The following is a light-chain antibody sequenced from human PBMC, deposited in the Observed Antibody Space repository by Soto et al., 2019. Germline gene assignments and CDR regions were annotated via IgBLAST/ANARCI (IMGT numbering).Light chain of an antibody. Sequence: QSALTQPASVSGSPGQSITISCTGTSSDVGGYNYVSWYQQHPGKAPKLMIYDVSNRPSGVSNRFFGSKSGNTASLTISGLQAEDEADYYCSSYTSSSPYVFGTGTKLTVL. CDR2: DVS. V-gene: IGLV2-14*01. CDR3: SSYTSSSPYV. J-gene: IGLJ1*01. CDR1: SSDVGGYNY.